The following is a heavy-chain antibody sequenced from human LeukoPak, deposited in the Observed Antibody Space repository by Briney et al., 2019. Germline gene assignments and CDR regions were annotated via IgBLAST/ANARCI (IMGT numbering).Heavy chain of an antibody. CDR2: ISYDGSNK. V-gene: IGHV3-30*18. CDR1: GFTFSSYG. CDR3: AKVGIAVVGNDY. J-gene: IGHJ4*02. Sequence: GRSLRLSCAASGFTFSSYGMHWVRQAPGKGLEWVAVISYDGSNKYYADSVKGRFTISRDNSKNTLYLQMNSLRAEDTAVYYCAKVGIAVVGNDYWGQGALVTVSS. D-gene: IGHD6-19*01.